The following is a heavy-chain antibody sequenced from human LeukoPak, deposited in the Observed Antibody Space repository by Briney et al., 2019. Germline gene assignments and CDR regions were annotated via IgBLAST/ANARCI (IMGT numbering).Heavy chain of an antibody. J-gene: IGHJ5*02. D-gene: IGHD6-13*01. CDR3: AKDPGETLIAASGPNYFDP. CDR1: GFTFSSYA. V-gene: IGHV3-23*01. CDR2: ISGNVITT. Sequence: GGSLRLSCAASGFTFSSYAMSWVRQAPGKGLEWVSVISGNVITTYYADSVKGRFTISRDNSRNTLFLQMNSLRAEDTAIYYCAKDPGETLIAASGPNYFDPWGQGTLVTVSS.